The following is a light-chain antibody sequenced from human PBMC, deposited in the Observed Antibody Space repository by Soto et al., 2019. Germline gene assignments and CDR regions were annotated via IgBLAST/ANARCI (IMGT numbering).Light chain of an antibody. V-gene: IGLV2-23*01. J-gene: IGLJ2*01. CDR3: CAYVRSNSLL. Sequence: QSALTQPASVSGSPGQSITISCTGTSSDVGAYDFVSWYQHSPGKAPKLVTFDVTHRPPGISDRFSGSKSANTASLTISGLQAADEAFYYCCAYVRSNSLLFGGGTKLTVL. CDR2: DVT. CDR1: SSDVGAYDF.